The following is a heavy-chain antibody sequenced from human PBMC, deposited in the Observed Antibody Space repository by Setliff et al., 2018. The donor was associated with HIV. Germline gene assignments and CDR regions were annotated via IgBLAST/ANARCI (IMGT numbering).Heavy chain of an antibody. CDR2: IYHSGNT. CDR3: ARRGGSFPHDAFDI. J-gene: IGHJ3*02. D-gene: IGHD1-26*01. CDR1: GGSISRSNW. Sequence: TLSLTCAVSGGSISRSNWWSWVRQPPGKGLEWIGEIYHSGNTNYNPSLKSRVTVSVDKSKNQFSLKLSSVTAADTAVYYCARRGGSFPHDAFDIWGQGTMVTVSS. V-gene: IGHV4-4*02.